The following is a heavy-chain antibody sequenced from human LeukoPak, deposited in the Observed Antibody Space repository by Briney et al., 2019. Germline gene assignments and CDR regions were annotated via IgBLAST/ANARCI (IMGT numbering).Heavy chain of an antibody. CDR2: ISSGGSTI. CDR1: GFTFSDYS. CDR3: ARRYFDL. Sequence: GGSLRLSCASSGFTFSDYSMNWVRQAPGKGLEWVSYISSGGSTIYYADPVRGRFTISRDNAKNSLYLQMNSLRGEDTAVYYCARRYFDLWGQGTLVTASS. V-gene: IGHV3-48*01. D-gene: IGHD2-15*01. J-gene: IGHJ4*02.